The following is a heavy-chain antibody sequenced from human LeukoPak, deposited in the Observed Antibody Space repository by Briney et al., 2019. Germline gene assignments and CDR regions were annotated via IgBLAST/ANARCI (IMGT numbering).Heavy chain of an antibody. CDR3: ARVSSWKQWLAIFFDY. CDR1: GFTFSDYY. J-gene: IGHJ4*02. Sequence: GGSLRLSCAASGFTFSDYYMSWIRQAPGKGLEWVSYISSSGSTIYYADSVKGRFTISRDNAKNSLYLQMNSLRAEDTAVYYCARVSSWKQWLAIFFDYWGQGTLVTVSS. V-gene: IGHV3-11*01. D-gene: IGHD6-19*01. CDR2: ISSSGSTI.